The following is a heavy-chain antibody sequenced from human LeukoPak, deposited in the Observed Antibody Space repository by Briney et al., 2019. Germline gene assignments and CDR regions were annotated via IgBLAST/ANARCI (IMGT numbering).Heavy chain of an antibody. J-gene: IGHJ5*02. CDR3: AKDYPRYYDFWSGYLST. CDR2: ISGSGGRT. V-gene: IGHV3-23*01. Sequence: GGSLRLSCAASGFTFSSYAMSWVRQAPGKGLEWVSAISGSGGRTYYADSVKGRFTISRDNSKNTLYLQMNSLRAEDTAVYYCAKDYPRYYDFWSGYLSTWGQGTLVTVSS. CDR1: GFTFSSYA. D-gene: IGHD3-3*01.